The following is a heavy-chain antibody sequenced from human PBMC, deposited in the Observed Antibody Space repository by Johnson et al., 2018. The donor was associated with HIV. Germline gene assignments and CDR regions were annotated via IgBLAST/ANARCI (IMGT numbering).Heavy chain of an antibody. J-gene: IGHJ3*02. CDR2: LWYDGSNH. CDR1: GFTFSTYG. D-gene: IGHD5/OR15-5a*01. Sequence: VQLVESGGGLVQPGGSLRLSCAASGFTFSTYGMPWVRQAPGKGLEWVAVLWYDGSNHYYAASVKGRFTISRDNSKNTLYLQMNRLRAEDTAVYYCARDRWSTIMGAFDIWGQGTMVTVSS. CDR3: ARDRWSTIMGAFDI. V-gene: IGHV3-33*01.